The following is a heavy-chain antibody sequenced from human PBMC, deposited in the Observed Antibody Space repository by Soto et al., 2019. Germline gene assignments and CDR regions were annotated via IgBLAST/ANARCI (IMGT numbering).Heavy chain of an antibody. J-gene: IGHJ6*03. D-gene: IGHD2-2*01. Sequence: GASMKVSCKVSGYTLTELSMHWVRQAPGKGLEWMGGFDPEDGETIYAQKFQGRVTMTEDTSTDTAYMELSSLRSEDTAVYYCATLGGVVVPAAFDYYYYMDVWGKGTTVTVSS. CDR1: GYTLTELS. V-gene: IGHV1-24*01. CDR3: ATLGGVVVPAAFDYYYYMDV. CDR2: FDPEDGET.